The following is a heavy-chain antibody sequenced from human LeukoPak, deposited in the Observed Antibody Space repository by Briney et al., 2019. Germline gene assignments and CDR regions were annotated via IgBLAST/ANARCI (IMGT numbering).Heavy chain of an antibody. J-gene: IGHJ6*03. V-gene: IGHV3-23*01. CDR1: GFTFSGYA. Sequence: GGSLRLSCAASGFTFSGYAVSWVRQAPGKGLEWVSAISGSGGSTYYADSVKGRFTISRDNAKNSLYLQINSLRAEDTAVYYCARDKVDTSSYYYYYMDVWGKGTTVTVSS. D-gene: IGHD5-18*01. CDR2: ISGSGGST. CDR3: ARDKVDTSSYYYYYMDV.